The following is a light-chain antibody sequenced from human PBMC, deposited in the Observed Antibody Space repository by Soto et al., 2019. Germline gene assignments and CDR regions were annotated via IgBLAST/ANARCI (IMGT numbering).Light chain of an antibody. V-gene: IGKV1-5*01. CDR1: QSISSW. CDR3: QQYNSYSKT. CDR2: DAS. J-gene: IGKJ1*01. Sequence: DIQMTQSPSTLSASVGDRVTITCRAGQSISSWLAWYQQKPGKAPKLLIYDASSLESGVPSRFSGSGSGTEFTLTISSLQPDDFATYYCQQYNSYSKTFGPGTKV.